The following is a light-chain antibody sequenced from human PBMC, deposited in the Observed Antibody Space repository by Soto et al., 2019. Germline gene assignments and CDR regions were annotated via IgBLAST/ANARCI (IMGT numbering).Light chain of an antibody. J-gene: IGKJ4*01. CDR1: QIFSSTS. CDR2: GTS. V-gene: IGKV3-20*01. Sequence: EIVLTHSPGTLSLSPVERSTLSSRASQIFSSTSLAWYQQKPGQAPRLLIHGTSNRATGIPDRFSGSGSGTDFTLTFSRLEPEDFAVYYCEYYGSSITFGGGTKVDIK. CDR3: EYYGSSIT.